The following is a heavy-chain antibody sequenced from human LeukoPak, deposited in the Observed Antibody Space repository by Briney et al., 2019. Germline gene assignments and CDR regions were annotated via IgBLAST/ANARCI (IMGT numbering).Heavy chain of an antibody. CDR2: IYVSGST. CDR3: AREGQQLVPPFDY. CDR1: GSISVGSYY. J-gene: IGHJ4*02. V-gene: IGHV4-61*02. D-gene: IGHD6-6*01. Sequence: SQTLSLTCTVSGSISVGSYYWSWIRQPAGKGLEWIGRIYVSGSTNYNPSLESRVTMSVDTSKNQFSLQLTSLTAADTAVYYCAREGQQLVPPFDYWGQGTLVTVSS.